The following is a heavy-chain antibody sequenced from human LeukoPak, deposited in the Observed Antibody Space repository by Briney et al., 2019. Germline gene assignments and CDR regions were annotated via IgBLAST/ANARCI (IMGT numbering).Heavy chain of an antibody. J-gene: IGHJ4*02. V-gene: IGHV1-18*01. CDR3: ARGTWETAARPYSFDT. CDR1: AFSFISFG. Sequence: ASVKVSCKAFAFSFISFGFNWVRQAPGQGLEWKGWISGYNGDTKYAQKFQGRVTMTTDTSTSTAYMELRSLRSDDTAVYYCARGTWETAARPYSFDTWGQGTLVTVTS. CDR2: ISGYNGDT. D-gene: IGHD1-26*01.